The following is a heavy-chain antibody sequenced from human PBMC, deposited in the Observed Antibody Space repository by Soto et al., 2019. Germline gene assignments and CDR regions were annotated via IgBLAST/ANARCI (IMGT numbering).Heavy chain of an antibody. CDR3: TTEIVGITGTWAGY. CDR2: IKSKTDGGTT. V-gene: IGHV3-15*01. CDR1: GFTFSNAW. J-gene: IGHJ4*02. Sequence: GGSLRLSCAASGFTFSNAWMSWVRQAPGKGLEWVGRIKSKTDGGTTDYAAPVKGRFTISRDDSKNTLYLQMNSLKTEDTAVYYCTTEIVGITGTWAGYWGQGTLVTVSS. D-gene: IGHD1-20*01.